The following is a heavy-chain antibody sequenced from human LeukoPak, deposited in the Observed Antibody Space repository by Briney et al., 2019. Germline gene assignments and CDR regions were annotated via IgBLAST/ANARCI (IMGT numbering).Heavy chain of an antibody. Sequence: ASVKVSCKASGYTFTGYYMHWVRQAPGQGLEWMGWINPNSGGTNYAQKFQGRVTMTRDTSVSTAYMELSRLSSDDTAVYYCARELGSITMIVVSHHFDYWGQGTLVTVSS. CDR1: GYTFTGYY. V-gene: IGHV1-2*02. J-gene: IGHJ4*02. CDR3: ARELGSITMIVVSHHFDY. D-gene: IGHD3-22*01. CDR2: INPNSGGT.